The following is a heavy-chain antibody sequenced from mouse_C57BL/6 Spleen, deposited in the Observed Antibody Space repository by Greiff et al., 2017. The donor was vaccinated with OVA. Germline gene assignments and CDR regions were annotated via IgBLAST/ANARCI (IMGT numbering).Heavy chain of an antibody. J-gene: IGHJ2*01. Sequence: SGAELVRPGASVKLSCTASGFNIKDDYMHWVKQRPEQGLEWIGWIDPENGDTEYASKFQGKATITADTSSNTAYLQLSSLTSEDTAVYYCTFYYGSSYWGQGTTLTVSS. CDR1: GFNIKDDY. CDR3: TFYYGSSY. D-gene: IGHD1-1*01. CDR2: IDPENGDT. V-gene: IGHV14-4*01.